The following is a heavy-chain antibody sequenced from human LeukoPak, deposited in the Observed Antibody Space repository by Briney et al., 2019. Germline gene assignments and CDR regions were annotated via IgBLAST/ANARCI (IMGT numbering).Heavy chain of an antibody. D-gene: IGHD2-15*01. J-gene: IGHJ4*02. CDR3: AREGIGYCSGGSCYPYYFDY. CDR2: INTNTGNP. CDR1: GYTFTSYA. V-gene: IGHV7-4-1*02. Sequence: ASVKVSCKASGYTFTSYAMNWVRQAPGQGLEWMGWINTNTGNPTYAQGFTGRFVFSLDTSVSTAYLQISSLKAEDTAVYYCAREGIGYCSGGSCYPYYFDYWGQGTLVTVSS.